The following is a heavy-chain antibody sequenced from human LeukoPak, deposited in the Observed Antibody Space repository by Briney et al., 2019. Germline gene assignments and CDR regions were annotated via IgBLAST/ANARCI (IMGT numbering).Heavy chain of an antibody. CDR1: GYTFTDYY. CDR3: AVPEGTTVTGY. Sequence: ASVKISCKVSGYTFTDYYMHWVQQAPGKGLEWMGLVDPEDGETIYAEKFQGRVTITTDESTSTAYMELSSLRSEDTAVYYCAVPEGTTVTGYWGQGTLVTVSS. CDR2: VDPEDGET. V-gene: IGHV1-69-2*01. J-gene: IGHJ4*02. D-gene: IGHD4-17*01.